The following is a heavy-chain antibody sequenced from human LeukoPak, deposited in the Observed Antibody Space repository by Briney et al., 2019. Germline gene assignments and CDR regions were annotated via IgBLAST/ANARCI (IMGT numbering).Heavy chain of an antibody. D-gene: IGHD4-23*01. J-gene: IGHJ4*02. CDR3: ARARSGNDFDC. CDR2: IYDDGGT. V-gene: IGHV3-66*02. CDR1: GFTVSGDY. Sequence: GGSLRLSRAVSGFTVSGDYMNWVRQAPGKGLEWVSIIYDDGGTKYADSVKGRFTISRDNSKNTVDLQMNSLREEDTAVYYCARARSGNDFDCWGQGTRVTVSS.